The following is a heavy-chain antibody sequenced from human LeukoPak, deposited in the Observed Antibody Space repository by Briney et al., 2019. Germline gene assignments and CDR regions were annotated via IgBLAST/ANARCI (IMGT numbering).Heavy chain of an antibody. Sequence: GRSLRLSCAASGITFSSHGMHWVRQAPGKGLEWVAVISYDGSNKYYADSVKGRFTISRDNSKNTLYLQMNSLRAEDTAVYYCAKDRTATAVTSGYFQHWGQGTLVTVSS. V-gene: IGHV3-30*18. CDR2: ISYDGSNK. J-gene: IGHJ1*01. D-gene: IGHD6-13*01. CDR3: AKDRTATAVTSGYFQH. CDR1: GITFSSHG.